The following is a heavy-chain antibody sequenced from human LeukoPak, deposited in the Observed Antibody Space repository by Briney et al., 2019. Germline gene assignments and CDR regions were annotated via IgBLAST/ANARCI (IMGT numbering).Heavy chain of an antibody. CDR1: GFTFSSYS. Sequence: GGSLRLSCAASGFTFSSYSMMWVRQAPGKGLEWVSYISSSSTTMHYADSVKGRFTISRDNAKNSLYLQMNSLRAEDTALYYCAREGANYCSGGSCFDYWGQGTLVTVSS. CDR2: ISSSSTTM. J-gene: IGHJ4*02. D-gene: IGHD2-15*01. CDR3: AREGANYCSGGSCFDY. V-gene: IGHV3-48*04.